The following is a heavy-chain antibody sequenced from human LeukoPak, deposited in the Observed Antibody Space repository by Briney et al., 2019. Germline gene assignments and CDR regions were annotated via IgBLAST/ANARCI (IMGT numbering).Heavy chain of an antibody. CDR1: GGSISSYY. D-gene: IGHD3-10*01. CDR2: IYYSGST. J-gene: IGHJ6*03. Sequence: SETLSLTCTVSGGSISSYYWSWIRQPAGKGLEWIGYIYYSGSTNYNPSLKSRVTISVDTSKNQFSLKLSSVTAADTAVYYCARTRWFTYYYYMDVWGKGPRSPSP. V-gene: IGHV4-59*01. CDR3: ARTRWFTYYYYMDV.